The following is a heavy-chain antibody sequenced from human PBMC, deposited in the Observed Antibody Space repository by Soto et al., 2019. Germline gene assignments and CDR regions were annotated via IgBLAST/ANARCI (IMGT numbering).Heavy chain of an antibody. CDR3: AREGGYYDFWSGPEYDAIDI. V-gene: IGHV1-18*01. Sequence: ASVKVSCKASGYTFTSYGISWVRQAPGQGLEWMGWISAYNGNTNYAQKLQGRVTMTTDTSTSTAYMELRSLRSDDTAVYYCAREGGYYDFWSGPEYDAIDIWGQGTMVTVSS. CDR2: ISAYNGNT. D-gene: IGHD3-3*01. CDR1: GYTFTSYG. J-gene: IGHJ3*02.